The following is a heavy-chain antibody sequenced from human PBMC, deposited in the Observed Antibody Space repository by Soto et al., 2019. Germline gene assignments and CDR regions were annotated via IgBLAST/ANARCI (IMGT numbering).Heavy chain of an antibody. CDR2: ISGSGGST. J-gene: IGHJ4*02. CDR1: GFTFSSYA. CDR3: AYTKIYGDYAD. Sequence: EVQLLESGGGSVQPGGSLRLSCAASGFTFSSYAMSWVRQAPGKGLEWVSAISGSGGSTYYADSVKGRFTISRDNSKNTLYLQMNSLRAEDTAVYYCAYTKIYGDYADWGQGTLVTVSS. V-gene: IGHV3-23*01. D-gene: IGHD4-17*01.